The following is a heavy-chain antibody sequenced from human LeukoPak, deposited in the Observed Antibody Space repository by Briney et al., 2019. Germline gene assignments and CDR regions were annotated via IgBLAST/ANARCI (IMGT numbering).Heavy chain of an antibody. CDR2: IYYSGST. Sequence: RTSETLSLTCTVSGGSISSSYWSWIRQPAGKGLEWIGYIYYSGSTNYNPSLKSRVTISVDTSKNQFSLKLSSVTAADTAVYYCARSGIAAGGFDYWGQGTLVTVSS. D-gene: IGHD6-25*01. CDR1: GGSISSSY. V-gene: IGHV4-59*01. CDR3: ARSGIAAGGFDY. J-gene: IGHJ4*02.